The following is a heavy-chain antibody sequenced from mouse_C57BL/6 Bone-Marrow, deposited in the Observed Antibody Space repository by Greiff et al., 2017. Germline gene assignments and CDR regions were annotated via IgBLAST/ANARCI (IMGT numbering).Heavy chain of an antibody. Sequence: VQLQQPGAELVKPGASVKLSCKASGYTFTSYWMHWVKQRPGQGLEWIGMIHPNSGSTNYNAKFKSKATLTVDKSSSTAYMQHSSLTSEDSAVYYCARSTGHFDFWGQGTTLTVSS. CDR2: IHPNSGST. CDR3: ARSTGHFDF. V-gene: IGHV1-64*01. D-gene: IGHD4-1*01. J-gene: IGHJ2*01. CDR1: GYTFTSYW.